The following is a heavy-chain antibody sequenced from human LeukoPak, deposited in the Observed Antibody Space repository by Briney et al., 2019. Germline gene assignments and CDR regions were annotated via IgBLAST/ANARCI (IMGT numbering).Heavy chain of an antibody. CDR2: IYYSGST. Sequence: KPSETLSLTCTVSGGSISSSSYYWGWIRQPPGKGLEWIGSIYYSGSTYYNPSLKSRVTISVDSSKNQFSLNLNSVTAADTAVYYCARLLFSAAGLFDYWGQGTLVTVSS. CDR3: ARLLFSAAGLFDY. D-gene: IGHD6-13*01. J-gene: IGHJ4*02. CDR1: GGSISSSSYY. V-gene: IGHV4-39*01.